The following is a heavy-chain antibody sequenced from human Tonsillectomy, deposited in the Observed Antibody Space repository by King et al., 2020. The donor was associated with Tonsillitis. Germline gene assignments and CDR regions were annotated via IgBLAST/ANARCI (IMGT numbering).Heavy chain of an antibody. V-gene: IGHV1-2*02. CDR3: ARVLIAAAGLYYYGMDV. Sequence: QLVQSGAEVKKPGASVKVSCKASGYTFIGYDIHWVRQAPGQGLEWMGWINPNSGGTKYAQQFQGRVTMTRDTYISTAYMELSRLKSDDTAVYYCARVLIAAAGLYYYGMDVWGQGTTVTVSS. CDR2: INPNSGGT. J-gene: IGHJ6*02. CDR1: GYTFIGYD. D-gene: IGHD6-13*01.